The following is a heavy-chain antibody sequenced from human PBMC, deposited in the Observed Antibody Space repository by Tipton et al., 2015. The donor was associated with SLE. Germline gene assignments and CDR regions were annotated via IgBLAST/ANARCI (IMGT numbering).Heavy chain of an antibody. V-gene: IGHV4-59*01. Sequence: TLSLTCTVSGGSIRSYYWSWIRQPPGKGLEWIGYIYSSGSTDYNPSLKSRVTISVDTSKNQFSLKLSSVTAADTAVYYCARDLDWNGRGYYYYYMDVWGKGTTVTVSS. CDR2: IYSSGST. J-gene: IGHJ6*03. CDR3: ARDLDWNGRGYYYYYMDV. CDR1: GGSIRSYY. D-gene: IGHD1-1*01.